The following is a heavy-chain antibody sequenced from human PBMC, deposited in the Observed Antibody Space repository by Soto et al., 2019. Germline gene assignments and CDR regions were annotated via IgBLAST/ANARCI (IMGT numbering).Heavy chain of an antibody. Sequence: QVQLVQSGAAVKKPGASVKVSCKASGYTFTSYGISWVRQAPGQGLEWMGWISAYNGNTNYAQKLQGRVTMTTDTYTSTAYMELRSLRSDDTAVYYCSRYLIVGATAVKRPNGMDVWGQGTKVTVSS. CDR3: SRYLIVGATAVKRPNGMDV. J-gene: IGHJ6*02. CDR1: GYTFTSYG. D-gene: IGHD1-26*01. CDR2: ISAYNGNT. V-gene: IGHV1-18*01.